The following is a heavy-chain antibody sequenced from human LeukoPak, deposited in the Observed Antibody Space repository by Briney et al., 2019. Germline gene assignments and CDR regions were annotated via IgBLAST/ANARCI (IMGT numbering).Heavy chain of an antibody. V-gene: IGHV4-59*01. CDR1: GGSISSYY. CDR2: IYYSGST. J-gene: IGHJ4*02. D-gene: IGHD6-13*01. CDR3: ARGVYIAAAQYGY. Sequence: PSETLSLTCTVSGGSISSYYWSWIRQPPGKGLEWIGYIYYSGSTNYNPPLKSRVTIAVDTSKNQFSLKLSSVTAADTAVYYCARGVYIAAAQYGYWGQGTLVTVSS.